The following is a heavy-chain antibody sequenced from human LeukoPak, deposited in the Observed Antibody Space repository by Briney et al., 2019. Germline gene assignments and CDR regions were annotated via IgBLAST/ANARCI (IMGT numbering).Heavy chain of an antibody. CDR1: GFTFGDYA. Sequence: GGSLRPSCTASGFTFGDYAMSWVRQAPGKGLEWVGFIRSKGYGGTREYAASVKGRFTISRDDSKSIAYLQMNNLKTEDTAVYYCTRGRITRITIFGVVSYYFDYWGQGTLVTVSS. D-gene: IGHD3-3*01. CDR2: IRSKGYGGTR. V-gene: IGHV3-49*04. CDR3: TRGRITRITIFGVVSYYFDY. J-gene: IGHJ4*02.